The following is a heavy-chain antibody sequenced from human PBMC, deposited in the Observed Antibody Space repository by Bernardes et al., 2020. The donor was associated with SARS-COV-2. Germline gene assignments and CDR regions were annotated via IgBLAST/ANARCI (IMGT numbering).Heavy chain of an antibody. V-gene: IGHV4-39*01. CDR1: GGSISSNKYY. D-gene: IGHD6-13*01. CDR3: ARAVSSWYPIFDF. Sequence: SETLSLTCTVSGGSISSNKYYWGWIRQAPGKGLEWIGNIFYSGGTYYNPSLKSRLTMAVDTSRNQFSLKLSSTTAADTALYYCARAVSSWYPIFDFWGQGILVTVSS. J-gene: IGHJ4*02. CDR2: IFYSGGT.